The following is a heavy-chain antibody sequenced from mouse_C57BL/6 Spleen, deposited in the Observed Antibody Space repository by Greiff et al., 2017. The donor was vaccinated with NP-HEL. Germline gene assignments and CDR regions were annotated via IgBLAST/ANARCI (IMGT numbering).Heavy chain of an antibody. CDR3: ARGGYYGSRYFDY. CDR1: GYSITSGYY. Sequence: EVKLMESGPGLVKPSQSLSLTCSVTGYSITSGYYWNWIRQFPGNKLEWMGYISYDGSNNYNPSLKNRISITRDTSKNQFFLKLNSVTTEDTATYYCARGGYYGSRYFDYWGQGTTLTVSS. J-gene: IGHJ2*01. D-gene: IGHD1-1*01. V-gene: IGHV3-6*01. CDR2: ISYDGSN.